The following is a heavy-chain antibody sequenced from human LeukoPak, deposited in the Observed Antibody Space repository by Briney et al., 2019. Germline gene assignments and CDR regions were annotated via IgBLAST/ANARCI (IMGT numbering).Heavy chain of an antibody. Sequence: SETLSLTCAVYGGSFRGYYWSCIRQPPGTGLEGIGEVNHRGSTNYNPSLKSRVTISEDTSKNQFSLKLSSVTAADTAVYYCARGGNIWSGLLGRNWFDPWGQGTLVTVSS. J-gene: IGHJ5*02. CDR2: VNHRGST. V-gene: IGHV4-34*01. CDR1: GGSFRGYY. D-gene: IGHD3-3*01. CDR3: ARGGNIWSGLLGRNWFDP.